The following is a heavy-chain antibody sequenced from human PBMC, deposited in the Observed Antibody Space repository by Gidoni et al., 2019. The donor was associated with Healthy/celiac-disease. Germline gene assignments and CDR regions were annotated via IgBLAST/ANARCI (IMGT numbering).Heavy chain of an antibody. CDR2: ISYDGSKK. V-gene: IGHV3-30*18. D-gene: IGHD2-2*02. Sequence: QVQLVESGGGVVEPGRSLRHSCAASGFTFSRYGVHWVRQAPGKGLEWVAVISYDGSKKYYADSVKGRFTISRDNSKNTLYLQMNSLRAEDTAVYYCAKDITGYCSSTSCYTSLDYWGQGTLVTVSS. J-gene: IGHJ4*02. CDR1: GFTFSRYG. CDR3: AKDITGYCSSTSCYTSLDY.